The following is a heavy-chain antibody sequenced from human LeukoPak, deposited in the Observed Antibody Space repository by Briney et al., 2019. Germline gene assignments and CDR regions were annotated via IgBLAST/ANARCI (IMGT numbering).Heavy chain of an antibody. D-gene: IGHD5-18*01. CDR1: GYTFTSYD. CDR2: INANTGNP. Sequence: GASVKVSCKASGYTFTSYDINWVRQATGQDLEWMGWINANTGNPTYAQGFTGRFLFSLDTSVSTAYLQITNLKAEDTAVYYCAREWIQLWLRGDYGMDVWGQGTTVTVSS. V-gene: IGHV7-4-1*02. CDR3: AREWIQLWLRGDYGMDV. J-gene: IGHJ6*02.